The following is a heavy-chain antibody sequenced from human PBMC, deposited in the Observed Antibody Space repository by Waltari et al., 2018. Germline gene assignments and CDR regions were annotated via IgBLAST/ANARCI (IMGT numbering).Heavy chain of an antibody. J-gene: IGHJ6*02. CDR1: GFSLSTSGVG. V-gene: IGHV2-5*01. D-gene: IGHD3-10*01. Sequence: QITLKESGPTLVKPTQTLTLTCTFSGFSLSTSGVGVGWIRQPPGKALEWLALIYWNDDKRYSPSLKSRLTITKDTSKNQVVLTMTNMDPVDTATYYCAHGDSSGSYYNDDGKYGMDVWGQGTTVTVSS. CDR3: AHGDSSGSYYNDDGKYGMDV. CDR2: IYWNDDK.